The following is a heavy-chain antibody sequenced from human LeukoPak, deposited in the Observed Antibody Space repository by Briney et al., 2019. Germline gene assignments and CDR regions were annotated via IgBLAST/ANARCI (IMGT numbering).Heavy chain of an antibody. D-gene: IGHD2-2*02. V-gene: IGHV4-4*07. CDR2: IYTSGST. CDR1: GGSISSYY. Sequence: SETLSLTCTVSGGSISSYYWSWIRQPAGKGLEWIGRIYTSGSTNYNPSLKSRVTMSVDTSKNQFSLKLSSVTAADTAVYYCAREGCSSTSCYTLAFDCWGQGTLVTVSS. CDR3: AREGCSSTSCYTLAFDC. J-gene: IGHJ4*02.